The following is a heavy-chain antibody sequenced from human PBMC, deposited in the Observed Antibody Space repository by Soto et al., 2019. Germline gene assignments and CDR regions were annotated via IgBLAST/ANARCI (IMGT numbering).Heavy chain of an antibody. J-gene: IGHJ5*02. V-gene: IGHV4-30-4*01. CDR1: GDSIGSGDYY. CDR3: ARGSTYYGVVT. D-gene: IGHD3-10*01. Sequence: QVQLPESGPRLVKPSQTLSLTCTVSGDSIGSGDYYWTWIRQPPGKGLEWIGDIYYIGTTFYNPSLESRVNISVDTSKIQFSLRVTSVTAADTAVYYCARGSTYYGVVTWGQGTLITVSS. CDR2: IYYIGTT.